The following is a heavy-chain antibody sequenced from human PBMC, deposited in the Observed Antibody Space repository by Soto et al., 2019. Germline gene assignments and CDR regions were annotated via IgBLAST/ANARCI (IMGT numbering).Heavy chain of an antibody. CDR1: GGSISSSSYY. Sequence: SETLSLTCTVSGGSISSSSYYWGWIHQPPGKGLEWIGSIYYSGSTYYNPSLKSRVTISVDTSKNQFSLKLSSVTAADTAVYYCARTPSSGWFPGPPPTQYYFDYWGQGTLVTVSS. CDR3: ARTPSSGWFPGPPPTQYYFDY. D-gene: IGHD6-19*01. J-gene: IGHJ4*02. CDR2: IYYSGST. V-gene: IGHV4-39*01.